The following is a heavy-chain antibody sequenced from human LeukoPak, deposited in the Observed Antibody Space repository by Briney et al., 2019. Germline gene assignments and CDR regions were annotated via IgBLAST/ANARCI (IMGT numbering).Heavy chain of an antibody. CDR3: AKAGYGSGSYLVNYFDY. CDR1: GFTFSSYA. V-gene: IGHV3-23*01. CDR2: ISGSGGST. Sequence: GGSLRLSCAASGFTFSSYAMSWVRQAPGKGLEWVSVISGSGGSTYYADSVKGRFTISRDNSKNTLYLQMNSLRAEDTAVYYCAKAGYGSGSYLVNYFDYWGQGTLVTVSS. J-gene: IGHJ4*02. D-gene: IGHD3-10*01.